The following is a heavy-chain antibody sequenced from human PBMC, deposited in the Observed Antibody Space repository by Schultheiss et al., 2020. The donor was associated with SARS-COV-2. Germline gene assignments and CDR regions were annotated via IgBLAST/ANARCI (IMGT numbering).Heavy chain of an antibody. J-gene: IGHJ3*01. Sequence: SETLSLTCTVSGGSISSSSYYWGWIRQPPGKGLEWIGTIYYSGSTHYNTSLKSRVTISVDTSKNQVSLHLNSVTPEDTAVYYCVRGIWGAVNVFGFDVWGQGTTVTVSS. V-gene: IGHV4-39*01. CDR2: IYYSGST. CDR3: VRGIWGAVNVFGFDV. CDR1: GGSISSSSYY. D-gene: IGHD3-16*01.